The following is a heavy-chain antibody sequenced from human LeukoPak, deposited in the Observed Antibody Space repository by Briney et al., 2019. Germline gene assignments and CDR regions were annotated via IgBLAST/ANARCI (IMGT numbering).Heavy chain of an antibody. CDR1: GFTFSSYW. D-gene: IGHD2-8*01. CDR3: AREGVLSGKGGDY. Sequence: GGSLRLSCAASGFTFSSYWMSWVRQAPGKGLEWVANIKQDGSEKYYVDYVKGRFTISRDNAKNSLYLQMNSLRAEDTAVYYCAREGVLSGKGGDYWGQGTLVTVSS. CDR2: IKQDGSEK. V-gene: IGHV3-7*01. J-gene: IGHJ4*02.